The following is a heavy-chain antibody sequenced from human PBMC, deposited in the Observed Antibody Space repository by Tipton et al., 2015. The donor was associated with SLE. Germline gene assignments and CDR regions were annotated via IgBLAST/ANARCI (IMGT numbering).Heavy chain of an antibody. CDR3: ARDRGRDGYNTAFDY. D-gene: IGHD5-24*01. V-gene: IGHV4-59*01. Sequence: TLSLTCAVYGGSFSGYYWSWIRQPPGKGLEWIGYIYYSGSTNYNPSLQSRVTISVDTSKNQFSLKLSSVTAADTAVYYCARDRGRDGYNTAFDYWGQGTLVTVSS. CDR2: IYYSGST. J-gene: IGHJ4*02. CDR1: GGSFSGYY.